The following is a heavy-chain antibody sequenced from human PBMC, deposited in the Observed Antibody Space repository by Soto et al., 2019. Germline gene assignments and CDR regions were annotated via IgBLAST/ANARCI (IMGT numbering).Heavy chain of an antibody. CDR1: GLTFRDYG. V-gene: IGHV3-15*01. D-gene: IGHD3-10*01. J-gene: IGHJ4*02. Sequence: PGGSLRLSCAASGLTFRDYGMHWVLQPPRKGLEWVGRIKSKTDGGTTDYAAPVKGRFTISRDDSKNTLYLQMNSLKTEDTAVYYCTTRKWFGELLIFDYWGQGTLVTVSS. CDR2: IKSKTDGGTT. CDR3: TTRKWFGELLIFDY.